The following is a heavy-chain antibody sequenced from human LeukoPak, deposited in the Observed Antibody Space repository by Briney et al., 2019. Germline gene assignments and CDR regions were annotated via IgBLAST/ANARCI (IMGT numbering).Heavy chain of an antibody. J-gene: IGHJ4*02. Sequence: GGSLRLSCAASGFTFSNYWMSWVRQAPGKGLEWVANIKQDGSGKYYVDSVKGRFTISRDNAKNSLYLQMNSLRAEDTAVYYCARDKIVGATHFDYWGQGTLVTVSS. V-gene: IGHV3-7*01. D-gene: IGHD1-26*01. CDR3: ARDKIVGATHFDY. CDR1: GFTFSNYW. CDR2: IKQDGSGK.